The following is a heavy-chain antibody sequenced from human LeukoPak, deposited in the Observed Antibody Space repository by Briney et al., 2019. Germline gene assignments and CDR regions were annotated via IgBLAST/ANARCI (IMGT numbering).Heavy chain of an antibody. CDR3: ATDVTGSEDR. Sequence: GGSLRLSCVVSGYPFGNFWMHWVRQVPGKGLVLVARMDTDGRTTDYADSVKGRFTISRDNARNTLYLQMRILRADDTALYYCATDVTGSEDRWGQGTLVTVSS. CDR2: MDTDGRTT. V-gene: IGHV3-74*01. J-gene: IGHJ5*02. CDR1: GYPFGNFW. D-gene: IGHD6-25*01.